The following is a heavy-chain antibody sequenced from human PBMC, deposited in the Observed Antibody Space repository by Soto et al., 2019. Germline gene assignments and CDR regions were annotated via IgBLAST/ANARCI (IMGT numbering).Heavy chain of an antibody. CDR2: IRASTGNT. CDR1: GYTFTSCG. Sequence: ASVKVSYSASGYTFTSCGISWVRQAPGQGLEWMGWIRASTGNTNSEKNIHGRVTMTTDTYTRKQYMHLRRMRSEETAVYYCARADPPSLNWGQGTLVTVSS. V-gene: IGHV1-18*01. CDR3: ARADPPSLN. J-gene: IGHJ4*02.